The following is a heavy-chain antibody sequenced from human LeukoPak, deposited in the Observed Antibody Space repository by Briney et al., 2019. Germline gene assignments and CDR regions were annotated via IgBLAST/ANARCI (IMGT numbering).Heavy chain of an antibody. CDR1: GFTFSSYE. V-gene: IGHV3-48*03. J-gene: IGHJ4*02. CDR3: ATVGRSTRPGH. Sequence: GGSLRLSCAASGFTFSSYEMNWVRQAPGKGLEWVSYISSSDTSIYYADSVKGRFTISRDNAKNSLYLQMNSLRAEDTAVYYCATVGRSTRPGHWGLGTLVTVSS. D-gene: IGHD6-6*01. CDR2: ISSSDTSI.